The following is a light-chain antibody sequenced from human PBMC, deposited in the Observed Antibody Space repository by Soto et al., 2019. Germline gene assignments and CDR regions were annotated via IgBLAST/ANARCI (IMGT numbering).Light chain of an antibody. CDR1: QSVSKW. V-gene: IGKV1-5*01. CDR3: QQYYSFPPT. J-gene: IGKJ1*01. Sequence: DIQMTHSPSTLSASVGDRVTITSRASQSVSKWLAWYQQKPGKAPELLIYAASTLQSGVPSRFSGSGSGTDFTLTISCLQSEGFATYYCQQYYSFPPTFGQGTKVDI. CDR2: AAS.